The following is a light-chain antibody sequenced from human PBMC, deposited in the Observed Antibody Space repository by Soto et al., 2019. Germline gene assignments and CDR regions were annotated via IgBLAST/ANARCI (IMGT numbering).Light chain of an antibody. CDR2: EVN. CDR3: CSFTSSNTHV. V-gene: IGLV2-23*02. CDR1: SSDFGNYNL. J-gene: IGLJ1*01. Sequence: QSVLTQPASVSGSPGQSITISCTGTSSDFGNYNLVSWYQQHPGKVPKLILFEVNKRPSGVSGRFSGSKSSNTASLTISGLQAEDEADYYCCSFTSSNTHVFGTGTKLTVL.